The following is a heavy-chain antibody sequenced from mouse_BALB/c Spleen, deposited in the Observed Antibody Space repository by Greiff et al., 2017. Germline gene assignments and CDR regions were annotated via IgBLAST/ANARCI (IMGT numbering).Heavy chain of an antibody. CDR2: ISSGSSTI. D-gene: IGHD2-4*01. J-gene: IGHJ3*01. CDR1: GFTFSSFG. CDR3: ARGGYYDYDGAWFAY. V-gene: IGHV5-17*02. Sequence: EVMLVESGGGLVQPGGSLKLSCAASGFTFSSFGMHWVRQAPEKGLEWVAYISSGSSTIYYADTVKGRFTISRDNPKNTLFLQMTSLRSEDTAMYYCARGGYYDYDGAWFAYWGQGTLVTVSA.